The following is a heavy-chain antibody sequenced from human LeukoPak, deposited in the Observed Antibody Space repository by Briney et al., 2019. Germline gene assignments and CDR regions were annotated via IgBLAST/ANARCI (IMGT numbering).Heavy chain of an antibody. J-gene: IGHJ4*02. Sequence: GGSLRLSCTASGFTFGDYAMSWVRQAPGKGLEWVSVIYSGGSTYYADSVKGRFTISRDNSKNTLYLQMNSLRAEDTAVYYCARASDRTFFDYWGQGTLVTVSS. CDR1: GFTFGDYA. D-gene: IGHD1-26*01. CDR2: IYSGGST. V-gene: IGHV3-66*01. CDR3: ARASDRTFFDY.